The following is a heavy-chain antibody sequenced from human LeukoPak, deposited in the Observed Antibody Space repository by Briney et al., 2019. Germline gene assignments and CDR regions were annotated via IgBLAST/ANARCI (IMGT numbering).Heavy chain of an antibody. CDR3: AKYGLAGSGRYHDDSDI. D-gene: IGHD3-10*01. Sequence: GGSLRLSCAASGFTFSSYGMTWVRQAPGKGLEWVSAISGSGGSTYYADSVKGRSTISRDNSRNTLYLQMNSLRAEDTAVYYCAKYGLAGSGRYHDDSDIWGQGTMVTVSS. J-gene: IGHJ3*02. CDR2: ISGSGGST. CDR1: GFTFSSYG. V-gene: IGHV3-23*01.